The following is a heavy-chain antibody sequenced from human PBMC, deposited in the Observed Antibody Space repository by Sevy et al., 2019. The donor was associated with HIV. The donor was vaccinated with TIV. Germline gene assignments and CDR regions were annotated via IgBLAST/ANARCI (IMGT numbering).Heavy chain of an antibody. CDR2: IYSDGST. CDR3: ARGKSGYGYGLDY. CDR1: GFPVSSNY. J-gene: IGHJ4*02. V-gene: IGHV3-66*01. Sequence: GGSLRLSCAASGFPVSSNYMCWVRQAPGKGLEWVSVIYSDGSTYHADPVKGRFTISRDNSKNTLYLQMNSLTVEDTAVYYCARGKSGYGYGLDYWGQGTLVTVSS. D-gene: IGHD5-18*01.